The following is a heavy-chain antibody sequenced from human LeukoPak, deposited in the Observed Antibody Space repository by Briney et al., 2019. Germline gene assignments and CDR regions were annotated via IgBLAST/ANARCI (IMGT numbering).Heavy chain of an antibody. D-gene: IGHD6-13*01. CDR1: GGSISSYY. J-gene: IGHJ3*02. CDR2: IYTSGST. CDR3: ARDLSSSWYADAFDI. V-gene: IGHV4-4*07. Sequence: SETLSLTCTVSGGSISSYYWSWIRQPAGKGLEWIGRIYTSGSTNYNPSLKSRVTMSVDTSKNQFSLKLSSVTAADTAVYYCARDLSSSWYADAFDIWGQGTMVTVSS.